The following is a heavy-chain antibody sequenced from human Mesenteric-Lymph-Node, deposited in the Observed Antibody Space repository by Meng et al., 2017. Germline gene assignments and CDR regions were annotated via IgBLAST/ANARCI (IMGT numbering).Heavy chain of an antibody. J-gene: IGHJ5*02. Sequence: QLQVQGRGPGLVKPSEILSLSCTVSCGSISSSSYDWGWVRQPPGKGLEWIGNFYYSGSTYYNPSLQRRVTISVDTSKQHFSLKLSSVTAADTAVYYCARQNCSLTSCSFGGWFDPWGQGTLVTVSS. CDR3: ARQNCSLTSCSFGGWFDP. V-gene: IGHV4-39*01. D-gene: IGHD2-2*01. CDR2: FYYSGST. CDR1: CGSISSSSYD.